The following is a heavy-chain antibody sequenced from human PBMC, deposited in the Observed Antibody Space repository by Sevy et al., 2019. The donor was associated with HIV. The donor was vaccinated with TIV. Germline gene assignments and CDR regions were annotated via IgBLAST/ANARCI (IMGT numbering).Heavy chain of an antibody. CDR3: AKGFTGYNGMVV. CDR1: GIIFTTSG. J-gene: IGHJ6*02. Sequence: GGSLRLSCAVSGIIFTTSGMHWVRQAPGKGLEWVAVISYDGRNKFYGDSVKGRFTISRDNSKNILYLQMNSLRAEDTAAYYCAKGFTGYNGMVVWGQGTMVTVSS. CDR2: ISYDGRNK. V-gene: IGHV3-30*18.